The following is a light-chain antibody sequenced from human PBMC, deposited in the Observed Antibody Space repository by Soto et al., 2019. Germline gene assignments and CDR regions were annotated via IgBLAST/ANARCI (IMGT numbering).Light chain of an antibody. CDR3: QVWDSESNHNV. CDR1: NIRTQS. Sequence: TQPGPVSVGRGQTARKTCGGNNIRTQSVHRYQHTPGEATALVVYGDRGRPSGIPERFSGYNSGNKDTLTIRSADPGEEAAYHCQVWDSESNHNVCGAGTKVTL. CDR2: GDR. V-gene: IGLV3-21*02. J-gene: IGLJ1*01.